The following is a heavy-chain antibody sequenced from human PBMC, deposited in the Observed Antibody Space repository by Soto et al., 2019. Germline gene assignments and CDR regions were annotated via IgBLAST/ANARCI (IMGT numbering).Heavy chain of an antibody. CDR2: INHSGST. D-gene: IGHD2-2*01. Sequence: SETLSLTCAVYGGSFSGYYWSWIRQPPGKGLEWIGEINHSGSTNYNPSLKSRVTISVDTSKNQFSLKLSSVTAADTAVYYCATVDIVVVPAQGANWFDPWGQGTLVTVS. CDR1: GGSFSGYY. CDR3: ATVDIVVVPAQGANWFDP. V-gene: IGHV4-34*01. J-gene: IGHJ5*02.